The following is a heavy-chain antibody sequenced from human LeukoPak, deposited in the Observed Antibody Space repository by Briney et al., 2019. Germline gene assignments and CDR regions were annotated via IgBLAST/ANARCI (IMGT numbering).Heavy chain of an antibody. D-gene: IGHD3-9*01. V-gene: IGHV3-23*01. Sequence: PGGSLRLSCAASGFTFSSYAMSWVRQSPGKGLEWVSAISGSGGTTYYADSVKGRFTISRDNSETTLYLQMNSLRAEDTAVYYCAKLWLLYYFDYWGQGTLVTVSS. CDR2: ISGSGGTT. J-gene: IGHJ4*02. CDR1: GFTFSSYA. CDR3: AKLWLLYYFDY.